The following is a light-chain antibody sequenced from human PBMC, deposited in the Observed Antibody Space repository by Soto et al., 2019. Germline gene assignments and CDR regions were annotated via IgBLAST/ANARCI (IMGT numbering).Light chain of an antibody. V-gene: IGKV3-11*01. CDR3: QQRSNWPRT. J-gene: IGKJ1*01. Sequence: ESVLTPSPGSLCLAPGERARLSCRASQSVSSSLAWYQQKPGQAPRLLIYDASNRATGIPARFSGSGSGTDFTLTISSLEPEDFAVYYCQQRSNWPRTFGQGTKVDIK. CDR1: QSVSSS. CDR2: DAS.